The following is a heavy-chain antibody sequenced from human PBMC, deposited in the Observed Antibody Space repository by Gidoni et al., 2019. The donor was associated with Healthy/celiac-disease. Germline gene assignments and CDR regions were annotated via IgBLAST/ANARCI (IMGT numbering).Heavy chain of an antibody. J-gene: IGHJ6*02. V-gene: IGHV3-30*18. CDR3: AKAGHYGDDHYYYYGMDV. CDR1: GFTFSSYG. CDR2: ISYDGSNK. Sequence: QVQLVESGGGVVQPGRSLRLSCAASGFTFSSYGMHWVRQAPGKGLEWVAVISYDGSNKYYADSVKGRFTISRDNSKNTLYLQMNSLRAEDTAVYYCAKAGHYGDDHYYYYGMDVWGQGTTVTVSS. D-gene: IGHD4-17*01.